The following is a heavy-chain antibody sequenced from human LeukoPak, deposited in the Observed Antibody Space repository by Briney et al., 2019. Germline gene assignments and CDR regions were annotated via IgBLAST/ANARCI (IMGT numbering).Heavy chain of an antibody. CDR1: GYTFTSYG. J-gene: IGHJ5*02. V-gene: IGHV1-18*01. CDR2: ISAYNGNT. Sequence: ASVKVSCKASGYTFTSYGISWVRQAPGQGLEWMGWISAYNGNTNYAQNRQGRGTMTTDTSTRIAYMELRSLGSDDTAIYYCARFSIPANWFDPWGQGTLVTVSS. CDR3: ARFSIPANWFDP. D-gene: IGHD6-25*01.